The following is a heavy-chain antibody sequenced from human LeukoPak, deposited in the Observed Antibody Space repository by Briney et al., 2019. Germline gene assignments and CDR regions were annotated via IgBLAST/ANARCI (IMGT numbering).Heavy chain of an antibody. J-gene: IGHJ4*02. D-gene: IGHD2-2*01. Sequence: PGGSLRLSCAASGFTFSSYGMHWVRQAPGKGLQWVSAISGGGGSTYYADSVKGRFTISRDNSKNTLYQQMNSLRAEDTAVYYCAKSRCSSTSCSFDYWGQGTLVTVSS. V-gene: IGHV3-23*01. CDR1: GFTFSSYG. CDR2: ISGGGGST. CDR3: AKSRCSSTSCSFDY.